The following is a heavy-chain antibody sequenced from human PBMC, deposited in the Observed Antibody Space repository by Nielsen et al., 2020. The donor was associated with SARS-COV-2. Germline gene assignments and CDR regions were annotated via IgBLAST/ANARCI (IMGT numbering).Heavy chain of an antibody. D-gene: IGHD3-10*01. Sequence: WIRQPPGKGLEWVSVIYSRGSTYYADSVKGRFTISRDNSKNTLYLQMNSLRAEDTAVYYCARADYGSGSYYYYYYGMDVWGQGTTVTVSS. V-gene: IGHV3-66*03. CDR3: ARADYGSGSYYYYYYGMDV. J-gene: IGHJ6*02. CDR2: IYSRGST.